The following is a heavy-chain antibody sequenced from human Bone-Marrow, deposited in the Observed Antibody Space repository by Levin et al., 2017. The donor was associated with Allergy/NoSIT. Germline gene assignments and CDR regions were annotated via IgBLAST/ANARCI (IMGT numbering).Heavy chain of an antibody. Sequence: SGESLKISCAVSGFSVSGNYVNWVRQTPKKGLEWVSSSYSGGRISYRDSVRGRFTISRDNSKNTFHLQMNNLTAEDTALYYCVTGPSRWQQLVYWGQGILVTVSS. CDR3: VTGPSRWQQLVY. CDR2: SYSGGRI. D-gene: IGHD5-24*01. V-gene: IGHV3-53*03. CDR1: GFSVSGNY. J-gene: IGHJ4*02.